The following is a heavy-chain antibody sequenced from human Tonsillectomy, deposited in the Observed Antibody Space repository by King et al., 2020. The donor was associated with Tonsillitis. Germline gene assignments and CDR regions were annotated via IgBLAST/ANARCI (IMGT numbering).Heavy chain of an antibody. CDR1: GFTFSNYA. J-gene: IGHJ4*02. V-gene: IGHV3-23*04. CDR2: ISGGGGST. CDR3: AKQYYYDSSGIN. Sequence: VQLVESGGGLVQPGGSLRLSCAASGFTFSNYAMSWVRQAPGKGLEWVSTISGGGGSTYYADSVKGRFTISRDNSKNTLYLQMNSLRAEDTAVYYCAKQYYYDSSGINWGQGTLVTVSS. D-gene: IGHD3-22*01.